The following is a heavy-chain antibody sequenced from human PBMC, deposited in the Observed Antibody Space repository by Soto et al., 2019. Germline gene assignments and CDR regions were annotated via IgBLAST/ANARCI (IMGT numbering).Heavy chain of an antibody. CDR2: IRSKANSYAT. J-gene: IGHJ4*02. D-gene: IGHD3-3*01. CDR3: ARGVYDFWGGHPKELDY. Sequence: PGGSLRLSCAASGFTFSGSAMHWVRQASGKGLEWVGRIRSKANSYATAYAVSVKGKFTIPRDDSRNTAYLQMNSLKSEDTAVYYCARGVYDFWGGHPKELDYWGQGIVVTVSS. CDR1: GFTFSGSA. V-gene: IGHV3-73*01.